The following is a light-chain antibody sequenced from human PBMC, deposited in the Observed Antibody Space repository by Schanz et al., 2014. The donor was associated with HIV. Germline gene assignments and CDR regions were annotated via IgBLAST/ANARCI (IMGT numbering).Light chain of an antibody. CDR3: GSYANTDTVL. Sequence: QSALTQPAAVSGSPGQSITISCTGTSSDIGTYNYVSWYQQHPGKAPKLMIYAVSVRPSGVSNRFSGSKSGNTASLTISGLQAEDEADYYCGSYANTDTVLFGGGTKLTVL. J-gene: IGLJ2*01. CDR1: SSDIGTYNY. CDR2: AVS. V-gene: IGLV2-14*03.